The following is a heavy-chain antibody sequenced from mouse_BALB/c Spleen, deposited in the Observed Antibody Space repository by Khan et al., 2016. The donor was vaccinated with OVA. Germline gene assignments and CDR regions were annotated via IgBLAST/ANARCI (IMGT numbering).Heavy chain of an antibody. CDR1: GYAFTSYW. J-gene: IGHJ3*01. CDR3: ARGGYGSLAY. CDR2: INPSDGRT. V-gene: IGHV1S81*02. D-gene: IGHD2-10*02. Sequence: QVQLQQPGAELVKPGASVNLSCKASGYAFTSYWMHWVKQRPGQGLEWIGEINPSDGRTYCNEKFKSKATLTVDKSSTTVYMQLSSLTSEDSAVYSCARGGYGSLAYWGQGTLVTVSA.